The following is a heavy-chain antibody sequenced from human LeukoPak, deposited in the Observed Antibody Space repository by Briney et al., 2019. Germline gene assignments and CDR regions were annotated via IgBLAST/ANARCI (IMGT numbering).Heavy chain of an antibody. CDR3: AKTNYGGAIDY. CDR2: ISSSSSYI. D-gene: IGHD3-16*01. V-gene: IGHV3-21*04. J-gene: IGHJ4*02. Sequence: GGSLRLSCAASRFTFSSYSMNWVRQAPGKGLEWVSSISSSSSYIYYADSVKGRFTISRDNSKNTLYLQMNSLRAEDTAVYYCAKTNYGGAIDYWGQGTLVTVSS. CDR1: RFTFSSYS.